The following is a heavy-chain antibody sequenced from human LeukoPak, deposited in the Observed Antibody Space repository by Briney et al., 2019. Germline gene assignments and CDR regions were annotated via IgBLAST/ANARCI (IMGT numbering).Heavy chain of an antibody. CDR3: TREEGYCYGAY. V-gene: IGHV1-69*13. D-gene: IGHD5-18*01. CDR1: GGTFSSYA. CDR2: IIPIFGTI. Sequence: ASVKVSCKASGGTFSSYAISWVRQAPGQGLEWMGEIIPIFGTIDYAQKFQGRATITADESTSTAYMELSSLTSEDTAVYYCTREEGYCYGAYWGQGTLVTVSS. J-gene: IGHJ4*02.